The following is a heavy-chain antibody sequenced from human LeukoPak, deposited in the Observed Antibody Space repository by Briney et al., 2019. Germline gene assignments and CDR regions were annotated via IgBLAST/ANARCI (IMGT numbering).Heavy chain of an antibody. CDR1: GFTFSEYY. D-gene: IGHD3-16*01. CDR3: ARDFYVRGLYGGDV. CDR2: IRDSGSTI. V-gene: IGHV3-11*01. J-gene: IGHJ6*02. Sequence: GGSLRLSCAASGFTFSEYYMRWFRQAPGKGLEWLSYIRDSGSTIQYADSVKGRFTISRDNAKSSLYLQMNSLRAEDTAVYYCARDFYVRGLYGGDVWGQGTTVTVSS.